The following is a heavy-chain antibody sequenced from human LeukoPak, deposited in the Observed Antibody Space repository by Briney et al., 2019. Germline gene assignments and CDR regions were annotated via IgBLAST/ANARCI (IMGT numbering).Heavy chain of an antibody. J-gene: IGHJ3*02. CDR1: GYSFTSYG. V-gene: IGHV1-18*01. CDR2: ISTYNGNT. D-gene: IGHD5-18*01. CDR3: ARDPDLLYSYGFGASDI. Sequence: ASVKVSCKTSGYSFTSYGISWVRLAPGQGLEWIGWISTYNGNTKYAQKLQGRVSMTTDTSTSTAYMELRSLRSDDTAVYYCARDPDLLYSYGFGASDIWGQGTMVTVSS.